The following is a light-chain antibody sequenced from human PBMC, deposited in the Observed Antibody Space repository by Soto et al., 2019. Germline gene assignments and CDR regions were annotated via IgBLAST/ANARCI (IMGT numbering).Light chain of an antibody. CDR2: EVS. J-gene: IGLJ2*01. Sequence: QSVLTQPASVSGSPGQSITISCTGTSGDVGGYNYVSWYQQHPGKAPKLMIYEVSNRPSGVSNRFSGSKSGTTASLTISGLQAEDEGDYYCSSYTSSSTLVVFGGGTKVTVL. V-gene: IGLV2-14*01. CDR1: SGDVGGYNY. CDR3: SSYTSSSTLVV.